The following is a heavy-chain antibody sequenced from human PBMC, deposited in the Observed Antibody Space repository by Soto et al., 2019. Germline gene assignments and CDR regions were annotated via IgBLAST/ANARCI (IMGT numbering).Heavy chain of an antibody. CDR3: AFGYCSSTSCYFDYYYGMDV. CDR1: GYTFTSYA. CDR2: INAGNGNT. V-gene: IGHV1-3*01. Sequence: QVQLVQSGAEVKKPGASVKVSCKASGYTFTSYAMHWVRQAPGQRLERMGWINAGNGNTKYSQKFQGRVTITRDTTASTAYRELSSLRSEDTAVYYCAFGYCSSTSCYFDYYYGMDVWGQGTTVTVSS. J-gene: IGHJ6*02. D-gene: IGHD2-2*01.